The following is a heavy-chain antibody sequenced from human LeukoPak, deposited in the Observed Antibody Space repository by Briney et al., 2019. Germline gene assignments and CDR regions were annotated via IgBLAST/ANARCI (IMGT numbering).Heavy chain of an antibody. CDR2: ITDSGDRT. CDR1: GFTFDRYG. Sequence: GGSLRLSCAASGFTFDRYGMSWVRQAPGKGLEWVSTITDSGDRTFSAASVKGRFTVSRDNTKNTLFLQMNSLGVDDTAVYYCVKFRPPQIRLILEWLFSNWGQGTLVTVSP. D-gene: IGHD3-3*01. CDR3: VKFRPPQIRLILEWLFSN. V-gene: IGHV3-23*01. J-gene: IGHJ4*02.